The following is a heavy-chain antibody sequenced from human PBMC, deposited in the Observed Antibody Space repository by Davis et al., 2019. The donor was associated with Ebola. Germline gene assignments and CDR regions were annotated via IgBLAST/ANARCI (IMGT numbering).Heavy chain of an antibody. D-gene: IGHD6-19*01. CDR3: AKGTNRIAVAGIGESY. V-gene: IGHV3-21*01. CDR1: GFTFRTYS. Sequence: PGGSLRLSCAASGFTFRTYSMNWVRQAPGKGLEWVSSISSSSSYIYYADSVKGRFTISRDNAKNSLYLQMNNLRAEDTAVYYCAKGTNRIAVAGIGESYWGQGTLVTVSS. J-gene: IGHJ4*02. CDR2: ISSSSSYI.